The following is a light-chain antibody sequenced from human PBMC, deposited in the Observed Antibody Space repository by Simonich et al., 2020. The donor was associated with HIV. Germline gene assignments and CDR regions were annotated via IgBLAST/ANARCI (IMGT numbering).Light chain of an antibody. Sequence: EIVLTQSPATLSLSPGERATLSCWHRQSISTYLAWYQHKPGQAPRLLIYDASNRATGIPARFSGSGSGTNFTLTISRLEPEDFAVYYCQQYGRSPPITFGQGTRLEIK. CDR1: QSISTY. CDR2: DAS. J-gene: IGKJ5*01. CDR3: QQYGRSPPIT. V-gene: IGKV3-20*01.